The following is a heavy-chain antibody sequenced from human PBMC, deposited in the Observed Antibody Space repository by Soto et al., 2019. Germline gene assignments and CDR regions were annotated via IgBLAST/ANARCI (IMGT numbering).Heavy chain of an antibody. CDR3: AKKGGGDSSRIYYYYYYLDV. J-gene: IGHJ6*03. CDR2: ISGSGGST. V-gene: IGHV3-23*01. CDR1: GFTFSSYA. D-gene: IGHD6-13*01. Sequence: PGGSLRLSCAASGFTFSSYAMSWVRQAPGKGLEWVSAISGSGGSTYYADSVKGRFTISRDNSKNTLYLQMNSLRAEDTAVYYCAKKGGGDSSRIYYYYYYLDVWGKGTTVTVSS.